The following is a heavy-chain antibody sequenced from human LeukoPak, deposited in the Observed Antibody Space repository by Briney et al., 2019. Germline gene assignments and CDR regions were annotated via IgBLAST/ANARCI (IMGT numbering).Heavy chain of an antibody. CDR3: ATWGDTTAEYFQR. V-gene: IGHV3-7*01. J-gene: IGHJ1*01. CDR2: INRDGSER. D-gene: IGHD2-21*02. CDR1: GFTFSNYW. Sequence: GGSLRPSCAASGFTFSNYWMTWVRQAPGKGLEWVANINRDGSERYYVDSVKGRFTISRDNAQNSMYLQMNSLRVEDTAVYYCATWGDTTAEYFQRWGQGTLVTVSS.